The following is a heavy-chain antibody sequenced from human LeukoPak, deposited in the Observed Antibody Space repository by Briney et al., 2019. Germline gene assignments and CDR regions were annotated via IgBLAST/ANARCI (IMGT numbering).Heavy chain of an antibody. V-gene: IGHV3-30*02. Sequence: GGSLRLSCAASGFIFSSYGMHWVRQAPGKGLEWVAFIRYDGSKKYYADSVKGRFTISRDNSKNTLYLQMNSLRAEDTAVYYCGYFGSGSSYTPDSWGQGTLVTVSS. CDR1: GFIFSSYG. CDR2: IRYDGSKK. D-gene: IGHD3-10*01. CDR3: GYFGSGSSYTPDS. J-gene: IGHJ5*01.